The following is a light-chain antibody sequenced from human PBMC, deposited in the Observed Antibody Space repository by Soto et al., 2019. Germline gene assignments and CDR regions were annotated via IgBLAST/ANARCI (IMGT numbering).Light chain of an antibody. V-gene: IGKV1-33*01. CDR3: QQYEDPPLT. Sequence: DVQLTQSPSTLPASVGDRVAITCQATQNIFNYLNWFQQRPGKTPQLLISDASHLEPGVPSRFSGQRSGTDFTLIISDLQPEDFATYFCQQYEDPPLTFGGGTRVEV. CDR1: QNIFNY. CDR2: DAS. J-gene: IGKJ4*01.